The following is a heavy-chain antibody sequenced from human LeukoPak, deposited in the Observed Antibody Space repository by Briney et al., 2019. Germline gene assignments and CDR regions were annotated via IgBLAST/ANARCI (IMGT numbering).Heavy chain of an antibody. D-gene: IGHD2-2*01. CDR1: GYTFTSYA. Sequence: GASVKVSCKASGYTFTSYAMNWVRQAPGQGLEWMGWINTNTGNPTYAQGFTGRFVFSLDTSVSTAYLQICSLKAEDTAVYYCARYCSSTSCYPWFDPWGQRTLVTVSS. V-gene: IGHV7-4-1*01. CDR3: ARYCSSTSCYPWFDP. J-gene: IGHJ5*02. CDR2: INTNTGNP.